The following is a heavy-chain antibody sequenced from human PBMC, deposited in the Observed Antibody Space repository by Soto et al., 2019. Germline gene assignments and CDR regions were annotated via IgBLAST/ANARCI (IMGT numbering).Heavy chain of an antibody. D-gene: IGHD2-15*01. J-gene: IGHJ5*02. Sequence: QVQLVQSGAEVKKPGSSVKVSCKASGGTFSSYTISWVRQAPGQGLEWMGRIIPMLGIANYAQKFQGRVTITADKSTSTAYMELSSLRSEDTAVYYCASVGYCSGGSCDPIVHWGQGTLVTVSS. CDR3: ASVGYCSGGSCDPIVH. V-gene: IGHV1-69*02. CDR2: IIPMLGIA. CDR1: GGTFSSYT.